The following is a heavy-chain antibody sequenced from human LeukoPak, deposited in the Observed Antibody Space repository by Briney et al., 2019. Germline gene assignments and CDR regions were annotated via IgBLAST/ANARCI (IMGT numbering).Heavy chain of an antibody. D-gene: IGHD6-13*01. CDR1: GYTFTSYG. Sequence: ASVKVSCKASGYTFTSYGISWVRQAPGQGLEWMGWISAYNGNTNYAQKLQGRVTMTTDTSTSTAYMELRSLRSGDTAVYYCAREPGIAAAAYFDYWGQGTLVTVSS. CDR2: ISAYNGNT. J-gene: IGHJ4*02. CDR3: AREPGIAAAAYFDY. V-gene: IGHV1-18*01.